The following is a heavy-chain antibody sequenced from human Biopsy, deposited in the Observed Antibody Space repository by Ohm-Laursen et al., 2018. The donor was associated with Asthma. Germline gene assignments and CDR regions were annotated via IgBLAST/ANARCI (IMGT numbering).Heavy chain of an antibody. D-gene: IGHD3-22*01. J-gene: IGHJ4*02. V-gene: IGHV1-69*04. CDR3: ARSYDTDSYPVLVLDY. CDR2: ILTKFDIT. Sequence: SVKVSCKVSGGSFSNFAFSWVRQAPGHGLEWMGTILTKFDITSYAEKFQGRVTITADKSTSTTYMELSRLRSEDTAVYYCARSYDTDSYPVLVLDYWGQGTLVTVSA. CDR1: GGSFSNFA.